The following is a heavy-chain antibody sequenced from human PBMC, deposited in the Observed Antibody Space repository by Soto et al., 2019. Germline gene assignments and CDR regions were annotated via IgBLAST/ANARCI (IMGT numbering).Heavy chain of an antibody. D-gene: IGHD3-16*01. CDR2: INSDGSST. V-gene: IGHV3-74*01. CDR3: ASGELIYYFDY. CDR1: GFTFSSYW. J-gene: IGHJ4*02. Sequence: GGSLRLSCAASGFTFSSYWMHWVRQAPGKGLVWVSRINSDGSSTSYADSVKGRFTISRDNAKNTLYLQMNSLRAEDTAVYYCASGELIYYFDYWGQGTLVTVSS.